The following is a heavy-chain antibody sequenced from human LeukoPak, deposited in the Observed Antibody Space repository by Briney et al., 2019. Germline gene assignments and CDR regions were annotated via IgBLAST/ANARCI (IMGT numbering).Heavy chain of an antibody. CDR1: GFTFSSYG. J-gene: IGHJ4*02. CDR2: IRYDGSNK. D-gene: IGHD6-19*01. V-gene: IGHV3-30*02. CDR3: AKDQYSSGWYYFDY. Sequence: GGSLRLSCAASGFTFSSYGMHWVRQAPGKGLEWVAFIRYDGSNKYYADSVKGRFTISRDNSKNTLYLQMNSLRAEDTAVYYCAKDQYSSGWYYFDYWGQGTLVTVSS.